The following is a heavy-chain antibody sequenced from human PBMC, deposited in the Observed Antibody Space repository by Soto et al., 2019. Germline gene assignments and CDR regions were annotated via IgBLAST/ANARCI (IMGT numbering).Heavy chain of an antibody. Sequence: GGSLRLSCAASGFTFSSYAMSWVRQAPGKGLEWVSAISGSGGSTYYADSVKGRFTISRDNSKNTLYLQMNSLRAEDTAVYYCAKVDYGSGSYYSIYFDDWGQGTLVTVSS. J-gene: IGHJ4*02. CDR2: ISGSGGST. D-gene: IGHD3-10*01. CDR3: AKVDYGSGSYYSIYFDD. V-gene: IGHV3-23*01. CDR1: GFTFSSYA.